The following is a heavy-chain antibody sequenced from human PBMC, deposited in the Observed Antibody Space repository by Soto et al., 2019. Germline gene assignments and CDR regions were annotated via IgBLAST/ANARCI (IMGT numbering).Heavy chain of an antibody. Sequence: SETLSLTCTVSGGSISSGGYYWSWIRQHPGKGLEWIGYIYYSGSTYYNPSLKSRVTISVDTSKNQFSLKLSSVTAADTAVYYCARDRGVVAASGMDVWGQGTTVTVSS. CDR3: ARDRGVVAASGMDV. CDR2: IYYSGST. CDR1: GGSISSGGYY. J-gene: IGHJ6*02. V-gene: IGHV4-31*03. D-gene: IGHD2-15*01.